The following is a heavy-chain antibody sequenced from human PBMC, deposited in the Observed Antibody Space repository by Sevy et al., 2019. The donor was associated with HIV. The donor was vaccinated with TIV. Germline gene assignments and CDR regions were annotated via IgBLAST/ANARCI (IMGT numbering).Heavy chain of an antibody. V-gene: IGHV1-2*02. Sequence: ASVKVSCKASGYTLTHYYIHWVRQAPGHGLEWMAWINPNDGVTNYAQRFQGGVTVTRDTSVSTAYMELRGLRYDDTAIYYCARLTTMPTSDLYGMDVWGQGPTVTVSS. CDR2: INPNDGVT. D-gene: IGHD4-17*01. CDR1: GYTLTHYY. J-gene: IGHJ6*02. CDR3: ARLTTMPTSDLYGMDV.